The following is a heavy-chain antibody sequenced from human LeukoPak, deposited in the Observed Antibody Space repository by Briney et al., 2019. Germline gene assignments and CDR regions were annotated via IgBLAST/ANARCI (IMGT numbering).Heavy chain of an antibody. D-gene: IGHD1-26*01. Sequence: GESLKISCRGSGYSFTTYWIGWVRQMPGKGLEWMGIIYPGDSDIRYSPSFQGQVTISADKSISTAYLQWSSLKASDTAMYYCARRLVGATCDYWGQGTLVTVSS. V-gene: IGHV5-51*01. CDR2: IYPGDSDI. CDR3: ARRLVGATCDY. J-gene: IGHJ4*02. CDR1: GYSFTTYW.